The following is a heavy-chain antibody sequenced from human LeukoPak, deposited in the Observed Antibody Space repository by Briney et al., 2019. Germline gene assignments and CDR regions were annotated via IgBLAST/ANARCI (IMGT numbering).Heavy chain of an antibody. CDR3: ARSSYSNYGVTFDY. CDR1: GYSFSSYW. J-gene: IGHJ4*02. Sequence: GESLKIPCKGSGYSFSSYWIGWVRQMPGKGLEWMGIIYPGDSNTRYSPSFQGQVTISTDKSISTAYLQWSSLKASDTAMYYCARSSYSNYGVTFDYWGQGTLVTVSS. D-gene: IGHD4-11*01. CDR2: IYPGDSNT. V-gene: IGHV5-51*01.